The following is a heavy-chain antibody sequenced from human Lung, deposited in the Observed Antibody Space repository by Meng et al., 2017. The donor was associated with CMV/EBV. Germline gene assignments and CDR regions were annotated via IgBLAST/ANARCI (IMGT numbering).Heavy chain of an antibody. J-gene: IGHJ4*02. V-gene: IGHV4-31*03. CDR3: ARDRHTWFHFDN. D-gene: IGHD2-21*01. CDR1: GGSMTNGNCK. Sequence: TVSGGSMTNGNCKWTWIRQHPGKGLEWIGDIYYSGRTNYNPSLSSRVSMSVDTSKKQFSLRLSSVTAADTAMYYCARDRHTWFHFDNWGQGTLVTVSS. CDR2: IYYSGRT.